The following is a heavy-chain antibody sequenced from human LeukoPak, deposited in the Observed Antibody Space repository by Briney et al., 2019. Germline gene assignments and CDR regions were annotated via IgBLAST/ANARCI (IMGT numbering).Heavy chain of an antibody. D-gene: IGHD6-6*01. J-gene: IGHJ4*02. CDR1: GFTFSKNW. CDR2: IKEEGSEK. V-gene: IGHV3-7*01. CDR3: SRDFEYSSSAGTFNY. Sequence: GGSLRLSCAASGFTFSKNWMRWVRQAPGKGLEWVANIKEEGSEKYYVDSVKGGFTISRDNAKNLMYLQMDRRRDEDTPLHYCSRDFEYSSSAGTFNYGGQGTRVTFSS.